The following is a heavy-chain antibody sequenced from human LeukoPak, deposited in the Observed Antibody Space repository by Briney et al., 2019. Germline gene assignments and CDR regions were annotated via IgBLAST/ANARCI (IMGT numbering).Heavy chain of an antibody. CDR3: ARDGDYLLLSARYYMDV. J-gene: IGHJ6*03. Sequence: ASVKVSCKASGYTFTSYGISWVRQAPGQGLDWMGWINPQSGETKFAQKFRGRVTMTRDTSISTVYMELTSLRSDDTAVYFCARDGDYLLLSARYYMDVWGTGTTLIISS. CDR1: GYTFTSYG. CDR2: INPQSGET. D-gene: IGHD2-21*02. V-gene: IGHV1-2*02.